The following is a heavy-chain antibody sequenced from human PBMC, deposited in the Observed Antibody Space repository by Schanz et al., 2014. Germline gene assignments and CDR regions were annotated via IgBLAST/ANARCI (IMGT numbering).Heavy chain of an antibody. J-gene: IGHJ4*02. CDR3: ARGGFGEVSYFDY. Sequence: EVKMVESGGGLVKPGGSLRLSCAASGFNFSSYSLNWVRQAPGKGLEYVSAISHDGYSTYYADSVKGRFTISRDNSKNTLYLQMSSLTTEDTAVYYCARGGFGEVSYFDYWGQGTLVTVSS. D-gene: IGHD3-10*01. CDR1: GFNFSSYS. CDR2: ISHDGYST. V-gene: IGHV3-64D*06.